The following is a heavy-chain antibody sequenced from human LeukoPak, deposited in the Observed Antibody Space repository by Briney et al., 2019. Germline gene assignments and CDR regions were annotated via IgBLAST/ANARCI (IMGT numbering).Heavy chain of an antibody. D-gene: IGHD6-19*01. J-gene: IGHJ1*01. V-gene: IGHV3-9*01. CDR3: AKDKRGIAVAGIFQH. Sequence: GGSLRLSCAASGFTFDDYAMHWVRQAPGKGLEWVSGISWKSGSIGYADSVKGRLTISRDNAKNSLYLQMNSLRAEDTALYYCAKDKRGIAVAGIFQHWGQGTLVTVSS. CDR2: ISWKSGSI. CDR1: GFTFDDYA.